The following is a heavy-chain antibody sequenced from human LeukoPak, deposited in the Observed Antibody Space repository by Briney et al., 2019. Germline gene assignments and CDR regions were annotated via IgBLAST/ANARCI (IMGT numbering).Heavy chain of an antibody. CDR2: ISWNSGRI. J-gene: IGHJ4*02. D-gene: IGHD4-17*01. Sequence: GGSLRLSCEASGFNFDEYAMHWVRQAPGKGLEWVSGISWNSGRIAYADSVKGRFTISRDNAKNSLYLQMNSLRTEDTALYYCAKDGGPMTTVPNLRGQGTLVTVSS. V-gene: IGHV3-9*01. CDR3: AKDGGPMTTVPNL. CDR1: GFNFDEYA.